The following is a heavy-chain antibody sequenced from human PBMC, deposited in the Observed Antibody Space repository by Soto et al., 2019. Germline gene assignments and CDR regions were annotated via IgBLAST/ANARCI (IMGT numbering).Heavy chain of an antibody. CDR1: GYTFTSYE. V-gene: IGHV1-8*01. J-gene: IGHJ6*03. Sequence: ASVKVSCKASGYTFTSYEINWVRQATGQGLEWMGWMNPNSGNTGYAQKFQGRVTMTRNTSISTAYMELSSLRSEDTAVYYCARRYYYGSGSYYNWPHYYYYMYVWGKGTTVTVSS. CDR3: ARRYYYGSGSYYNWPHYYYYMYV. CDR2: MNPNSGNT. D-gene: IGHD3-10*01.